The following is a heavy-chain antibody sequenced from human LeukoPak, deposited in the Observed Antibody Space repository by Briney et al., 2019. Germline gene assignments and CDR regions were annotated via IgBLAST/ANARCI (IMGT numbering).Heavy chain of an antibody. Sequence: GGSLRLSCAASGFTFSSYSMNWVRQAPGKGLEWVSSISSSSSYIYYADSVKGRFTISRDNAKNSLYLQMNSLRAEDTAVYYCATDYGYSYGEEFDYWGQGTLVTVSS. V-gene: IGHV3-21*01. D-gene: IGHD5-18*01. CDR2: ISSSSSYI. CDR3: ATDYGYSYGEEFDY. J-gene: IGHJ4*02. CDR1: GFTFSSYS.